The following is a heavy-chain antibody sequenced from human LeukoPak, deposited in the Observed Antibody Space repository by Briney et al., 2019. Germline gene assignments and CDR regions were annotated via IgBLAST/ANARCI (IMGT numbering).Heavy chain of an antibody. J-gene: IGHJ4*02. D-gene: IGHD1-26*01. CDR2: VDPNGTT. Sequence: SETLSLTCAVYGGAFIGYSWSWIRQPPGKGLEWIGEVDPNGTTKYNPSLKSRVIVSLDTPKNQFSLKLSSVTAADTAVYYCARAYYARVSGALDYWGQGTLVTVSS. CDR3: ARAYYARVSGALDY. V-gene: IGHV4-34*01. CDR1: GGAFIGYS.